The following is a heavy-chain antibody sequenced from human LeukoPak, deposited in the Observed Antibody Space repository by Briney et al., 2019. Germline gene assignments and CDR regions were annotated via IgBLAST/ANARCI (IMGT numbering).Heavy chain of an antibody. J-gene: IGHJ6*02. D-gene: IGHD6-13*01. V-gene: IGHV3-21*06. Sequence: GGSLRLSCAASGFTFSAYTMNWVRQAPGKGLEWVSSIGNSGSDTNYADSLESRFTVSRDNATNSVYLQLNSLRVEDTGVYYCARLRYCKFDYYYGMDVWGQGTTVTVSS. CDR3: ARLRYCKFDYYYGMDV. CDR1: GFTFSAYT. CDR2: IGNSGSDT.